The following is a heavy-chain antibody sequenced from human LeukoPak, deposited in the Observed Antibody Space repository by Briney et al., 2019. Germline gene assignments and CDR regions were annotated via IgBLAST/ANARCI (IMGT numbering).Heavy chain of an antibody. CDR1: GGSISSGDYC. Sequence: SETLSLTCTVSGGSISSGDYCWSWIRQHPGKGLEWIGYIYHSGSTYYNPSLKSRVTISVDTSKNQFSLKLSSVTAADTAVYYCARAPRKAATGKDYYYYGMDVWGQGTTVTVSS. CDR3: ARAPRKAATGKDYYYYGMDV. V-gene: IGHV4-31*03. J-gene: IGHJ6*02. D-gene: IGHD6-13*01. CDR2: IYHSGST.